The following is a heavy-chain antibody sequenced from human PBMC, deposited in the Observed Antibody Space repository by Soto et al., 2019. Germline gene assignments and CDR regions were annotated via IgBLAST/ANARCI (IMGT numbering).Heavy chain of an antibody. D-gene: IGHD3-10*01. CDR1: GYKFTNYW. J-gene: IGHJ4*01. V-gene: IGHV5-51*01. CDR2: IYPGDSDT. Sequence: RGESLKISCKGSGYKFTNYWIGWVRQMPGKGLEWLGLIYPGDSDTRYSSSFQGQVTISADKSISTAYLQWSSLKASDTAIYYCALVVRGVTTEAHYFDYWGNETLVTVSS. CDR3: ALVVRGVTTEAHYFDY.